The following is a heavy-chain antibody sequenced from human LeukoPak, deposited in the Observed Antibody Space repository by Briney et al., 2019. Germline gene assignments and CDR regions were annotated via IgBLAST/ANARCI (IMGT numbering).Heavy chain of an antibody. J-gene: IGHJ4*02. V-gene: IGHV4-38-2*02. CDR3: ARGWAAANFDY. Sequence: PSETLSLTCTVSGYSISSGYYWGWIRQPPGKGLEWIGSIYHSGSTYYNPSLKSRVTISVDTSKNQFSLKLSSVTAADTAVYYCARGWAAANFDYWGQGTLVTVSS. CDR2: IYHSGST. CDR1: GYSISSGYY. D-gene: IGHD6-13*01.